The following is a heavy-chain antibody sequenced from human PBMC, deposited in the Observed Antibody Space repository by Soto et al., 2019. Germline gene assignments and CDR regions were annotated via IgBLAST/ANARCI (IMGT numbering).Heavy chain of an antibody. Sequence: GGSLRLSCAASGFTFSDYYMSWIRQAPGKGLEWVSYISSSGSTIYYADSVKGRFTISRDNAKNSLYLQMNSLRAEDTAVYYCARDPSVVVVAANHFDYWGQGTLVTVSS. CDR1: GFTFSDYY. CDR2: ISSSGSTI. CDR3: ARDPSVVVVAANHFDY. J-gene: IGHJ4*02. V-gene: IGHV3-11*01. D-gene: IGHD2-15*01.